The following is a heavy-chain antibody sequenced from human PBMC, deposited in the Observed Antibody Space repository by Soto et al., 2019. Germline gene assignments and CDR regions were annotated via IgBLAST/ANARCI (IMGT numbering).Heavy chain of an antibody. J-gene: IGHJ5*02. CDR3: SRGPSSSGSGRCFDH. CDR1: GYTFTNYD. D-gene: IGHD3-22*01. Sequence: QVQLVQSGAEVKKPGASVKVSCKAVGYTFTNYDINWVRQATGQGHEWMGWMNPHSGNTGLAQKFQGRVTMTRNTSISTAYMEVSSMTFDDTAVYYCSRGPSSSGSGRCFDHWGQVILVTVSS. V-gene: IGHV1-8*01. CDR2: MNPHSGNT.